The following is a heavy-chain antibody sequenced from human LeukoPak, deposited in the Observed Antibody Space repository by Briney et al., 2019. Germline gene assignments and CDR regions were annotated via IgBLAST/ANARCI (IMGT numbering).Heavy chain of an antibody. D-gene: IGHD2-15*01. J-gene: IGHJ4*02. Sequence: SETLSLTCAVYGGSFSGYYWSWIRQPPGKGLEWIGEINHSGSTNYNPSLKSRVTISVDTSKNQFSLKLSSVTAADTVVYYCARHRSPGTPFDYWGQGTLVTVSS. CDR2: INHSGST. CDR1: GGSFSGYY. V-gene: IGHV4-34*01. CDR3: ARHRSPGTPFDY.